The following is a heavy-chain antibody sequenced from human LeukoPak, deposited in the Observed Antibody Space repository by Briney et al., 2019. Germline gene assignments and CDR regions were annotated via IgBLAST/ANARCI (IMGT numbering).Heavy chain of an antibody. CDR1: GYTFSDYY. D-gene: IGHD5-18*01. CDR2: INPNSGGT. CDR3: ARVDTAMVDY. J-gene: IGHJ4*02. Sequence: ASVKVSCKASGYTFSDYYFHWVRQAPGQGLEWMGWINPNSGGTNYAQKFQGRVTMTRDTSISTAYMELSRLRSDDTAVYYCARVDTAMVDYWGQGTLVTVSS. V-gene: IGHV1-2*02.